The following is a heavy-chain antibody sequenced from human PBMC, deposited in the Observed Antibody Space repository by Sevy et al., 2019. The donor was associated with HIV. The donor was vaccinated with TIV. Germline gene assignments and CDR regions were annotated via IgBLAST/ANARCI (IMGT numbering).Heavy chain of an antibody. CDR2: ISSSSSYI. Sequence: GGSLRLSCAASGFTFSSYSMNWVRQAPGKGLEWVSSISSSSSYIYHADSVKGRFTISRDNAKNSLYLQMNSLRAEDTAVYYCAGMVRGVMPLDYWGQGTLVTVSS. CDR1: GFTFSSYS. V-gene: IGHV3-21*01. CDR3: AGMVRGVMPLDY. J-gene: IGHJ4*02. D-gene: IGHD3-10*01.